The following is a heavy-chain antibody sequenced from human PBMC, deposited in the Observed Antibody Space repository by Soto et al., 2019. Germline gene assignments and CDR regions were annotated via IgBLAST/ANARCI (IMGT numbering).Heavy chain of an antibody. CDR2: INPNSGGT. D-gene: IGHD3-22*01. J-gene: IGHJ6*02. CDR3: ARGYYYDSSGPGGGDRYYYYGMDV. Sequence: QVQLVQSGAEVKKPGASVKVSCKASGYTFTGYYMHWVRQAPGQGLEWMGWINPNSGGTNYAQKFQGWVTMTRDTSISTAYMELSRLRSDNTAVDYCARGYYYDSSGPGGGDRYYYYGMDVWGQGTTVTLSS. CDR1: GYTFTGYY. V-gene: IGHV1-2*04.